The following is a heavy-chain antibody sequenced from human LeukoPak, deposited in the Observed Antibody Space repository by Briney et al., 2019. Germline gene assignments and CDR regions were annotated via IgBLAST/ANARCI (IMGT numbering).Heavy chain of an antibody. CDR3: ARSVDTAMDYYYYGMDV. V-gene: IGHV1-8*01. Sequence: GSVKVSCKASGYTFTSYDINWVRQATGQGLEWMGWMNPNSGNTCYAQKFQGRVTMTRNTSISTAYMELSSLRSEDTAVYYCARSVDTAMDYYYYGMDVWGQGTTVTVSS. CDR1: GYTFTSYD. CDR2: MNPNSGNT. D-gene: IGHD5-18*01. J-gene: IGHJ6*02.